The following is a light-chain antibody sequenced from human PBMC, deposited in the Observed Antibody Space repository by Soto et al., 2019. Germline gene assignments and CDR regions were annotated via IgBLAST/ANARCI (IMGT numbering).Light chain of an antibody. V-gene: IGLV1-44*01. Sequence: QSALTQPPSASATPGQRVTISCSGSSSNIGSRTVNWYQQLPGSAPKLLVYNDNQRTSGVPDRFSGSKSGTSASLAISGLQSEDEADYYCAAWDDSLHVIFGGGTQLTVL. J-gene: IGLJ2*01. CDR1: SSNIGSRT. CDR2: NDN. CDR3: AAWDDSLHVI.